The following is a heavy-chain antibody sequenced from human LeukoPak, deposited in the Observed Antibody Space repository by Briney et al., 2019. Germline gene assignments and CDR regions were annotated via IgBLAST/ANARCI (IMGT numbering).Heavy chain of an antibody. D-gene: IGHD3-22*01. J-gene: IGHJ4*02. CDR2: ISPSGDRT. CDR1: GFTFSSYA. CDR3: AIMHGYYDGSGFWVQ. Sequence: GGSLRLSCAASGFTFSSYAMSWVRQAPGKGLEWVSFISPSGDRTSNADSVEGRFTISRVNTRNTLYLQMNSLRDEETGVYYCAIMHGYYDGSGFWVQWGQGTLVTVSS. V-gene: IGHV3-23*01.